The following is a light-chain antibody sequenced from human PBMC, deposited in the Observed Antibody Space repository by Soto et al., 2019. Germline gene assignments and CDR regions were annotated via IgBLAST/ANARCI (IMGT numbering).Light chain of an antibody. Sequence: EIVLTQSPATLSLSPGDRATLSCRASQSVGSYLAWYQQKLGQAPRLLPYDPTYRAAGIPARFSGSGSGTDFPLTISSLEPEDFAVYYCQQRANWLTFGGGTKVEIK. CDR3: QQRANWLT. V-gene: IGKV3-11*01. CDR1: QSVGSY. CDR2: DPT. J-gene: IGKJ4*01.